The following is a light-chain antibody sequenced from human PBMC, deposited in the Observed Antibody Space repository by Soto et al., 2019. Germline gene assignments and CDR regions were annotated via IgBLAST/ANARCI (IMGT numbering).Light chain of an antibody. CDR1: QSVSSN. V-gene: IGKV3-15*01. CDR2: GAS. CDR3: QQYNNWPPG. Sequence: EIVMTQSPATLSVSPGERATLSCRASQSVSSNLAWYQQTPGQAPRLLIYGASTRATGIPARFSGSGSGTEFTLTISSLQSEDFATYYCQQYNNWPPGFGQGTKVDIK. J-gene: IGKJ1*01.